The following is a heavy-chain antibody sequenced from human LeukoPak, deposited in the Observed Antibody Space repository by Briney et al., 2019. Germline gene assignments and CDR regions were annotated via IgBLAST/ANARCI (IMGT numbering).Heavy chain of an antibody. CDR2: ISYDGSNE. V-gene: IGHV3-30-3*01. CDR3: ARSYSSGWYAFEY. J-gene: IGHJ4*02. CDR1: GFTFSGYA. Sequence: GGSLRLSCAASGFTFSGYAMHWVRQPPGKGLQWVAVISYDGSNEYYADSVKGRFTIPRDNSKNTLFLQMNSLRAEDTAVYYCARSYSSGWYAFEYWGQGTLVTVSS. D-gene: IGHD6-19*01.